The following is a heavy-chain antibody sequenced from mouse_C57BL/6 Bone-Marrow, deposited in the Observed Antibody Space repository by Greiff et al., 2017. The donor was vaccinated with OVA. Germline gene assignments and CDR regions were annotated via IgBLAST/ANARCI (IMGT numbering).Heavy chain of an antibody. CDR1: GFNFKDYY. CDR3: TSDGYPTWFAY. CDR2: IDPEDGDT. J-gene: IGHJ3*01. Sequence: VQLQQSGAELVRPGASVKLSCTASGFNFKDYYMHWVKQRPEQGLEWIGGIDPEDGDTEYDPKFQGKATLTADTSSNTAYLQLSSLTSEDTAVYYWTSDGYPTWFAYWGQGTLVTVSA. D-gene: IGHD2-3*01. V-gene: IGHV14-1*01.